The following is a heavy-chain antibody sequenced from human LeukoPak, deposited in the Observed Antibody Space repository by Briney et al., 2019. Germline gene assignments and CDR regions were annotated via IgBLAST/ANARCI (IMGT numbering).Heavy chain of an antibody. V-gene: IGHV3-33*01. Sequence: GGSLRLSCAASGFTFSNYAMQWVRQPPGKGLEGVAIIWYDGSYKYYADSVKGRFTVSRDNSKHTLYLQVNSLTAEDTAVYYCARGNSDAFDIWGQGTMVTVSS. CDR1: GFTFSNYA. CDR3: ARGNSDAFDI. J-gene: IGHJ3*02. D-gene: IGHD4-23*01. CDR2: IWYDGSYK.